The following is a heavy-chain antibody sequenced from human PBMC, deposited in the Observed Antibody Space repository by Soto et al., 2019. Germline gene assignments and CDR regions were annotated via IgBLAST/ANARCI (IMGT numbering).Heavy chain of an antibody. D-gene: IGHD2-2*01. Sequence: SETLSLTCTVSGGSISSGGYYWSWIRQHPGKGLEWIGYIYYCGSTYYNPSLKSRVTISVDTSKNQFSLKLSSVTAADTAVYYCARDRVVPAATYYYYGMDVWGQGTTVTVSS. V-gene: IGHV4-31*03. CDR3: ARDRVVPAATYYYYGMDV. CDR1: GGSISSGGYY. J-gene: IGHJ6*02. CDR2: IYYCGST.